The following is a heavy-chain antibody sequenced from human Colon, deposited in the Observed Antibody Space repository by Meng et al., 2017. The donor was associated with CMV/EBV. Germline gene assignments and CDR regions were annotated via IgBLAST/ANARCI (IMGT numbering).Heavy chain of an antibody. J-gene: IGHJ6*02. Sequence: GESLKISCTGSGFTFSTSDFHWVRQPTGKGLEWVSGINWNGESIGYAEFVKGRFTVSSDNAGKSLYLQMNSLTAEDTASYYCARAISAARRNYFGMDVWGQGTTVTVSS. CDR3: ARAISAARRNYFGMDV. CDR2: INWNGESI. CDR1: GFTFSTSD. V-gene: IGHV3-20*04. D-gene: IGHD2-2*01.